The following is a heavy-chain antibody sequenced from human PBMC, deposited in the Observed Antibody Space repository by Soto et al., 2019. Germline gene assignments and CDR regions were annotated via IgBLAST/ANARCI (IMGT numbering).Heavy chain of an antibody. J-gene: IGHJ4*02. CDR2: ISGSGGST. V-gene: IGHV3-23*01. Sequence: GGSLRLSCAASGFTFSSYAMSWVRQAPGKGLEWVSAISGSGGSTYYADSVKGRFTISRDNSKNTLYLQMNSLRAEDTAVYYCAKDLESGSVVPAAADYWGQGTLVTVSS. CDR3: AKDLESGSVVPAAADY. D-gene: IGHD2-2*01. CDR1: GFTFSSYA.